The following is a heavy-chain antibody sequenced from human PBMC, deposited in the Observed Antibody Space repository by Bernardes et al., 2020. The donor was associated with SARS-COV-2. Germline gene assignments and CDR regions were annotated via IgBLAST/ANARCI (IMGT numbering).Heavy chain of an antibody. Sequence: GGSLRLSCAASGFTFSSYAMHWVRQAPGKGLEWVAVISYDGSNKYYADSVKGRFTISRDNSKNTLYLQMNSLRAEDTAVYYCAREGDPWGQGTLVTVSS. V-gene: IGHV3-30-3*01. CDR2: ISYDGSNK. CDR1: GFTFSSYA. J-gene: IGHJ5*02. CDR3: AREGDP.